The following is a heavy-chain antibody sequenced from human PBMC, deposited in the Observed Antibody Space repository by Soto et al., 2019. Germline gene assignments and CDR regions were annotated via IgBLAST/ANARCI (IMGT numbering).Heavy chain of an antibody. D-gene: IGHD7-27*01. CDR3: ARDPKTSGGQHWAFNYFDS. Sequence: QVQLVESGGGVVQPGRSLRLSCAASGFSFSISPMHWVRQAPGKGPEWVALISYDGTNKFYADSVQGRFTISRDNSKSTFYLQVDCLRPEYAAVYYCARDPKTSGGQHWAFNYFDSWGQGTLVTVSS. CDR1: GFSFSISP. J-gene: IGHJ4*02. CDR2: ISYDGTNK. V-gene: IGHV3-30-3*01.